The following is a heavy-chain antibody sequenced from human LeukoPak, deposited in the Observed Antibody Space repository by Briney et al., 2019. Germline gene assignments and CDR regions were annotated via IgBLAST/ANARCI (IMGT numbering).Heavy chain of an antibody. D-gene: IGHD2-15*01. V-gene: IGHV4-30-2*01. CDR3: ARGYCSSGNCPSFDY. J-gene: IGHJ4*02. CDR1: DRSFSYFY. CDR2: MCHSGST. Sequence: SETLSLTCGVFDRSFSYFYWSWIRQPPGKGLEWIGYMCHSGSTYHNPSLKSRVTISVDRSKNQFSLELNSVTAADTAVYYCARGYCSSGNCPSFDYWGQGTLVTVSS.